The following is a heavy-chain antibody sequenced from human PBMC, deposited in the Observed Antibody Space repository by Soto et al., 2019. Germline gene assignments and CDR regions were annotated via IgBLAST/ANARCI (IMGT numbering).Heavy chain of an antibody. CDR3: AKNGQPPYYYYGMEV. Sequence: ASVKVSCTASGYTFTSYGISWVRQAPGQGLEWMGWISGYNGDTNYSQKFQGRVTMTIDTSTTTVYMELRSLTSDDTAVYYCAKNGQPPYYYYGMEVWGQGTTVTVSS. CDR2: ISGYNGDT. CDR1: GYTFTSYG. J-gene: IGHJ6*02. V-gene: IGHV1-18*01. D-gene: IGHD2-8*01.